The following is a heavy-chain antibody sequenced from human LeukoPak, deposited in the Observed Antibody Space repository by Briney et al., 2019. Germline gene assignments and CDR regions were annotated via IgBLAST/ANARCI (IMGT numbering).Heavy chain of an antibody. CDR1: GGSISSGDYY. CDR2: IYYSGST. Sequence: SETLSLTCTVSGGSISSGDYYWSWIRQPPGKGLEWIGYIYYSGSTYYNPSLKSRVTISVDTSKNQFSLKLSSVTAADTAVYYCARHKLLSFAFDIWGQGTMVTVSS. J-gene: IGHJ3*02. V-gene: IGHV4-30-4*01. D-gene: IGHD2-2*01. CDR3: ARHKLLSFAFDI.